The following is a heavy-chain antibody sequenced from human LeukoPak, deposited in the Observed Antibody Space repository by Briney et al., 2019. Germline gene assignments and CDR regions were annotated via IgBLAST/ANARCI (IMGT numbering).Heavy chain of an antibody. V-gene: IGHV4-59*01. CDR3: VYGRTHYYFDH. Sequence: SETLSLTCTVSGGSISGYYYTWIRQPPGKDLEWIGYLYYSGSTNYNPSLKSRFTISLDTSLKQFSLNLRSVTDADADVYFCVYGRTHYYFDHWGQGTLVTVSS. D-gene: IGHD3-16*01. CDR1: GGSISGYY. J-gene: IGHJ4*02. CDR2: LYYSGST.